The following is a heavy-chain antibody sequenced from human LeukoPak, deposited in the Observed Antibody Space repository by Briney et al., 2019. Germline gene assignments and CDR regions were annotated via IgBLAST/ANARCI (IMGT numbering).Heavy chain of an antibody. CDR3: AKNYYGSGIGY. J-gene: IGHJ4*02. CDR1: GVTFSSYS. CDR2: ISSSRSYI. D-gene: IGHD3-10*01. V-gene: IGHV3-21*01. Sequence: PGGSLRLSCAASGVTFSSYSMNWVREAPGKGLEWVSSISSSRSYIYYADSVKGRFTISRDNAKNSLYLRMNSLRAEDTAVYYCAKNYYGSGIGYWGQGTLVTVSS.